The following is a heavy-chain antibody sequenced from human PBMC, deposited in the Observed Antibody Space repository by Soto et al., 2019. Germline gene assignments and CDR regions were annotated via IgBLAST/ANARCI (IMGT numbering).Heavy chain of an antibody. CDR1: GFTFSSYA. CDR2: ISYDGSNK. J-gene: IGHJ6*02. V-gene: IGHV3-30-3*01. Sequence: GESLRLSCAASGFTFSSYAMHWVRQAPGKGLEWVAVISYDGSNKYYADSVKGRFTISRDNSKNTLYLQMNSLRAEDTAVYYCANXFSGSNETPYYYYGMDVWGQGTTVTVSS. D-gene: IGHD3-10*01. CDR3: ANXFSGSNETPYYYYGMDV.